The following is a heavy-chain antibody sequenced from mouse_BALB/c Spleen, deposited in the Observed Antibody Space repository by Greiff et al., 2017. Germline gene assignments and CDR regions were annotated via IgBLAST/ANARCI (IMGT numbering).Heavy chain of an antibody. CDR2: IDPANGNT. CDR1: GFNINDTY. V-gene: IGHV14-3*02. J-gene: IGHJ2*01. CDR3: ARWGYGNFY. D-gene: IGHD2-1*01. Sequence: VQLQQSGAELVKPGASVKLSCTASGFNINDTYMHWVKQRPEQGLEWIGRIDPANGNTKYDPKFQGKATITADTSSNTAYLQLSSLTSEDTAVYYCARWGYGNFYWGQGTTLTVSS.